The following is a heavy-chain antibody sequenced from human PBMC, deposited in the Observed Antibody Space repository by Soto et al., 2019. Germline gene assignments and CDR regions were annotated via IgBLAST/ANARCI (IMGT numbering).Heavy chain of an antibody. D-gene: IGHD6-13*01. J-gene: IGHJ3*02. V-gene: IGHV1-46*01. CDR2: INPSGGST. CDR1: GYTFTSYY. CDR3: ARESAAAAGPLDAFDI. Sequence: ASVKVSCKASGYTFTSYYMHWVRQAPGQGLEWMGIINPSGGSTSYAQKFQGRVTMTRDTSTSTVYMELSSLRSEDTAVYYCARESAAAAGPLDAFDIWGEGTMVTVSS.